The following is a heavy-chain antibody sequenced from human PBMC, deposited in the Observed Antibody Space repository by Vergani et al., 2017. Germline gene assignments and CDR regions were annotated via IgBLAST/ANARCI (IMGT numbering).Heavy chain of an antibody. CDR3: AKVGQDGWGSGWYHDY. D-gene: IGHD6-19*01. CDR1: GFTVSSNY. CDR2: ISGSGGST. V-gene: IGHV3-23*04. J-gene: IGHJ4*02. Sequence: EVQLVESGGGLVQPGGSLRLSCAASGFTVSSNYMSWVRQAPGKGLEWVSAISGSGGSTYYADSVKGRFTISRDNSKNTLYLQMNSLRAEDTAVYYCAKVGQDGWGSGWYHDYWGQGTLVTVSS.